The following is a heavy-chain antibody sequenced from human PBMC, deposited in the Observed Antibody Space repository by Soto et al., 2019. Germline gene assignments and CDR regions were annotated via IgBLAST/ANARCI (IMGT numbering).Heavy chain of an antibody. CDR2: ISSSATTI. D-gene: IGHD3-3*01. V-gene: IGHV3-48*02. CDR1: DFTFNTYS. J-gene: IGHJ5*02. CDR3: ARDALRGDFWSGVNWLDP. Sequence: EVQLLESGGGLVQPGGSLTLSCTASDFTFNTYSMNWVRLAPGKGLEWISFISSSATTIYYADSVKGRFTISRDNAKNSLSLQMNSLRNEDSAVYYCARDALRGDFWSGVNWLDPWGQGTRVTVSS.